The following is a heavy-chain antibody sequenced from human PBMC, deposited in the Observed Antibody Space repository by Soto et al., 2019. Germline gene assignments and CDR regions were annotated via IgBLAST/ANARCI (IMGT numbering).Heavy chain of an antibody. V-gene: IGHV4-59*01. CDR3: ARVSSVSVLYYYYYMDV. J-gene: IGHJ6*03. CDR2: IYYSGST. D-gene: IGHD6-19*01. Sequence: SETLSLTCTVSGGSISSYYWSWIRQPPGKGLEWIGYIYYSGSTNYNPSLKSRVTISVDTSKIQFSLKLSSVTAADTAVYYCARVSSVSVLYYYYYMDVWGKGTTVTVSS. CDR1: GGSISSYY.